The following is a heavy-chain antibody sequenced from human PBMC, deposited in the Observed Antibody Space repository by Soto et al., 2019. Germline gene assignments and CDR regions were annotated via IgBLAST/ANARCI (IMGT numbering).Heavy chain of an antibody. J-gene: IGHJ4*02. CDR1: GGTFSSYA. CDR3: ARPYSSGYYPYYFDY. D-gene: IGHD3-22*01. V-gene: IGHV1-69*12. Sequence: QVQLVQSGAEVKKPGSSVKVSCKASGGTFSSYAISWVRQAPGQGLEWMGGIIPIFGTANYAQKVQGRVTITADESTSTAYMELSSLRSEDTAVYYCARPYSSGYYPYYFDYWGQGTLVTISS. CDR2: IIPIFGTA.